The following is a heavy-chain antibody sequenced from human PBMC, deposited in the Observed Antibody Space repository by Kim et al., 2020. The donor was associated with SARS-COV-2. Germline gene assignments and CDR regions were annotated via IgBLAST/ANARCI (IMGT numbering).Heavy chain of an antibody. CDR1: GGSFSGYY. J-gene: IGHJ4*02. Sequence: SETLSLTCAIYGGSFSGYYWSWIRQPPGKGLEWIGEINHSGSPNYNPSLKSRVTISVDTSKNQFSLKLSSVTAADTAVYYCASEGYGGNSGCDYWGQGTLVTVSS. CDR3: ASEGYGGNSGCDY. V-gene: IGHV4-34*01. D-gene: IGHD2-21*02. CDR2: INHSGSP.